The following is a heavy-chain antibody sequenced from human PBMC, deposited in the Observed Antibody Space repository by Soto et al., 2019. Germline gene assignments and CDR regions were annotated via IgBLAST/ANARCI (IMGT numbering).Heavy chain of an antibody. Sequence: PGGSLRLYGAASGFTFSSYAMHRVRQAPGNGLEWVAVISYDGINKYYADSVKGRFTISRDNSKNTLYLQMNSLSSEDTAVYYCARDGSSSSNAFDIWSQGTIVTVS. D-gene: IGHD6-6*01. J-gene: IGHJ3*02. CDR1: GFTFSSYA. V-gene: IGHV3-30-3*01. CDR2: ISYDGINK. CDR3: ARDGSSSSNAFDI.